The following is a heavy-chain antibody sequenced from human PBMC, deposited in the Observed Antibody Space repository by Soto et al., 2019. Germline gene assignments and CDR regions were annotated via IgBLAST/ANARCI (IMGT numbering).Heavy chain of an antibody. CDR3: ARDLTKGIQTFDP. D-gene: IGHD5-18*01. V-gene: IGHV1-69*13. CDR2: IIPIFGTA. Sequence: SVKVSCKASGGTFSSYAISWVRQAPGQGLEWMGGIIPIFGTANYAQKFQGRVTITADESTSTAYMELSSLRSEDTAVYYCARDLTKGIQTFDPWSQGTLVTVSS. CDR1: GGTFSSYA. J-gene: IGHJ5*02.